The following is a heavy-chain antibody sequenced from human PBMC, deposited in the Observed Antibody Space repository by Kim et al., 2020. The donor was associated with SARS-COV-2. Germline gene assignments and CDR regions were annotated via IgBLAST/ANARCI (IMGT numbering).Heavy chain of an antibody. V-gene: IGHV4-34*01. J-gene: IGHJ4*02. CDR2: NGNT. Sequence: NGNTNYNPSLKSRVTISVDTSKNQFSLKLISVTAADTGVYYCARGVPGYWGQGTLVTVSS. CDR3: ARGVPGY.